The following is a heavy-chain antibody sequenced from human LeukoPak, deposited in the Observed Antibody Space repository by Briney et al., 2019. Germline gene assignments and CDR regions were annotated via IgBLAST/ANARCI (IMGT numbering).Heavy chain of an antibody. Sequence: PSETLSLTCTVSGGSISSSSHYWGWIRRPPGKGLEWIGTVFYSGSTYYTPSLKSRVTISVDTSKNQFSLKLTSVTAADTAVYYCARLTSYDTSKRGFDYWGQGTLVTVSS. CDR3: ARLTSYDTSKRGFDY. D-gene: IGHD3-22*01. V-gene: IGHV4-39*01. J-gene: IGHJ4*02. CDR1: GGSISSSSHY. CDR2: VFYSGST.